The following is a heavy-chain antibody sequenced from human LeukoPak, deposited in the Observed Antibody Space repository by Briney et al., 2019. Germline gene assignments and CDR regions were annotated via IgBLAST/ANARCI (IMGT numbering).Heavy chain of an antibody. CDR2: ISVYSGNT. CDR1: GYTFTNYG. CDR3: ARDLARVAVAGTLDY. J-gene: IGHJ4*02. Sequence: ASVKVSCKASGYTFTNYGISWVRQAPGQGLEWMGWISVYSGNTKYPQKLQDRVTMTTDTSTSTAYMELRSLRSDDTAVYYCARDLARVAVAGTLDYWGQGTLVTVSS. D-gene: IGHD6-19*01. V-gene: IGHV1-18*01.